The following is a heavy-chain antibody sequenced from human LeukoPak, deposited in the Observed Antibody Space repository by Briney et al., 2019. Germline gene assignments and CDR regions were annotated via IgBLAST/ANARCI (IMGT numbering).Heavy chain of an antibody. D-gene: IGHD3-10*01. CDR1: GGSVNSYY. V-gene: IGHV4-4*07. J-gene: IGHJ6*04. CDR3: ARGSVLLSMEV. CDR2: IYDGGST. Sequence: PSETLSLTCTVSGGSVNSYYLSWIRQPAGKTLEWIGRIYDGGSTNYNPSLKSRVTMSVDTSKNQISLKLKSVTAADTAVYYCARGSVLLSMEVWGKGTTVTISS.